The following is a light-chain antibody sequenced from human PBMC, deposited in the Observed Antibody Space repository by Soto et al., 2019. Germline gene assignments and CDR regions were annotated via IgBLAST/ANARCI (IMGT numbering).Light chain of an antibody. CDR2: KAS. CDR3: QQYNSYPLT. V-gene: IGKV1-5*03. Sequence: DIQMTQSPSTLSASVGDRVTITCRASQSISSWLAWYQQKPGKAPKLLIYKASSVESGVPSRFSGSGSGTEFTLTISSLQPDDFATYYCQQYNSYPLTFGGGTKLEIK. J-gene: IGKJ4*01. CDR1: QSISSW.